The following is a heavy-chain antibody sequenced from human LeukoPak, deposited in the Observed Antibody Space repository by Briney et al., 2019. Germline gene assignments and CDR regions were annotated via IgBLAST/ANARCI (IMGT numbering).Heavy chain of an antibody. J-gene: IGHJ4*02. CDR2: ISYYGSNK. CDR1: GFNFSRYG. Sequence: GGSLRLSCAASGFNFSRYGMHWAPAAPGKGVKEVAVISYYGSNKYYADSVKGQFTISRDNSKNTLHLQMNSLRAEDTAVYYCAKDSLFLGELSSYFDYWGQGTLVTVSS. V-gene: IGHV3-30*18. CDR3: AKDSLFLGELSSYFDY. D-gene: IGHD3-16*02.